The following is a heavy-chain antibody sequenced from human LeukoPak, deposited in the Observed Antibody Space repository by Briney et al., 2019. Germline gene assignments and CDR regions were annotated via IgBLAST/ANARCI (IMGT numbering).Heavy chain of an antibody. V-gene: IGHV4-39*01. D-gene: IGHD2-8*01. CDR2: IYYSGIT. J-gene: IGHJ4*02. Sequence: SETLSLTCTVSGGSISSSSYYLGWIRQPPGKGLEWIGSIYYSGITYYNPSLKSRVTISVDTSKNQFSLKLSSVTAADTAVYYCARHCTNGVCYTDFDYWGQGTLVTVSS. CDR3: ARHCTNGVCYTDFDY. CDR1: GGSISSSSYY.